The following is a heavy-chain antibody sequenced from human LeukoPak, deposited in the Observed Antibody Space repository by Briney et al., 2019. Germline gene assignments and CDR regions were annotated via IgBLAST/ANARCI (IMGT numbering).Heavy chain of an antibody. CDR2: IYYSGST. D-gene: IGHD6-6*01. Sequence: PSETLSLTCTVSGGSISSYYWSWIRQPPGKGLEWIGYIYYSGSTNYNPSLKSRVTISVDTSKNQFSLKLSSVTAADTAVYYCARGVAACLLDYWGQGTLVTVSS. CDR3: ARGVAACLLDY. J-gene: IGHJ4*02. V-gene: IGHV4-59*01. CDR1: GGSISSYY.